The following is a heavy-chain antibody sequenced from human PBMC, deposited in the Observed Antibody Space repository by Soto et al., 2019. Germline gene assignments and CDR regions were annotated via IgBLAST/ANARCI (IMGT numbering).Heavy chain of an antibody. CDR1: GFTFGDYS. CDR2: MSGTGGST. CDR3: ARSVGDTWNTYFLHY. Sequence: VQLLESGGDLVQPGGSQTLSCAASGFTFGDYSMSWVRQAQGKGLEWVSGMSGTGGSTYDADSVKGRFTISRHNSKNTLYLQMDSLRAEDTAVYYCARSVGDTWNTYFLHYWGQGTLVTVSS. D-gene: IGHD1-20*01. J-gene: IGHJ4*02. V-gene: IGHV3-23*01.